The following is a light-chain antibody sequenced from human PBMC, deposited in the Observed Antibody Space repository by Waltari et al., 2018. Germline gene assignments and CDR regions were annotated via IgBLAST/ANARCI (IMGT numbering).Light chain of an antibody. CDR2: EVS. Sequence: QSALTQPPSVSGSPGQSVTISCTGTSSDVASYNRVSWYQQPPRTAPKLMIYEVSNRPSGVPDRFSGSKSGNTAFLTISGLQAEDEADYYCSSYTSSSTPVFGGGTKLTVL. CDR3: SSYTSSSTPV. CDR1: SSDVASYNR. J-gene: IGLJ2*01. V-gene: IGLV2-18*02.